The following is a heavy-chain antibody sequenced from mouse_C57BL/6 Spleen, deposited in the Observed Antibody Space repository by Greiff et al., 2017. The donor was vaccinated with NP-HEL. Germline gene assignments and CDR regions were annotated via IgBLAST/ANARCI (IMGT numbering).Heavy chain of an antibody. CDR3: ARLEELTTVVATDYFDY. J-gene: IGHJ2*01. V-gene: IGHV1-55*01. CDR2: IYPGSGST. CDR1: GYTFTSYW. D-gene: IGHD1-1*01. Sequence: VQLQQPGAELVKPGASVKMSCKASGYTFTSYWITWVKQRPGQGLEWIGDIYPGSGSTNYNEKFKSKATLTVDTSSSTAYMQLSSLTSEDSAVYYCARLEELTTVVATDYFDYWGQGTTLTVSS.